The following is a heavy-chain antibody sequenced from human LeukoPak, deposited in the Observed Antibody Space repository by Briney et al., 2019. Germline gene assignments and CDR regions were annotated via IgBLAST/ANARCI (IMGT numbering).Heavy chain of an antibody. V-gene: IGHV3-33*07. D-gene: IGHD3-10*01. CDR3: ARDSGGDFDY. J-gene: IGHJ4*02. Sequence: GGSLRLSCAASGFTFRSYGMFWVRQAPGKGLEYLAVIWYDGSKNYYADSVKGRLTISRDNSKNTLYLQMNSLRAEDTAVYYCARDSGGDFDYWGQGTLVTVSS. CDR2: IWYDGSKN. CDR1: GFTFRSYG.